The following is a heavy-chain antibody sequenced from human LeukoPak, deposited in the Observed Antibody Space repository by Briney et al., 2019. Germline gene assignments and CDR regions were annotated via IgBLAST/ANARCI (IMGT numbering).Heavy chain of an antibody. CDR3: AKDGLGKGSFAFDI. V-gene: IGHV3-9*01. D-gene: IGHD2-15*01. Sequence: GGSLRLSCAASGFTFSSYGMHWVRQAPGKGLEWVSGISWNGGSIGYADSVKGRFTISRDNAKNSLYLQMNSLRAEDTAFYYCAKDGLGKGSFAFDIWGQGTMVTVSS. CDR2: ISWNGGSI. CDR1: GFTFSSYG. J-gene: IGHJ3*02.